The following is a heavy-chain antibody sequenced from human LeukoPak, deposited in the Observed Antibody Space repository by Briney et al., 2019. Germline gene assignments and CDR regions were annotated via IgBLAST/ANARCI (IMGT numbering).Heavy chain of an antibody. Sequence: GGSLRLSCAASGFTVSSNYMSWVRQAPGKGLEWVSVIYSGGSTYYADSVKGRFTISRDNSKNTLYLQMNSLRAEDTAVYYCARDSYSGYYGMDVWGQGTTVTVSS. V-gene: IGHV3-53*01. D-gene: IGHD2-21*01. CDR3: ARDSYSGYYGMDV. CDR1: GFTVSSNY. CDR2: IYSGGST. J-gene: IGHJ6*02.